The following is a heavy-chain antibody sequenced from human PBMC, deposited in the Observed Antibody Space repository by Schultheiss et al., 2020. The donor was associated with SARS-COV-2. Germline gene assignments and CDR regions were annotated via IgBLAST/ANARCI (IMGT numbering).Heavy chain of an antibody. CDR3: ARGRDFWSGYLGYYYYYGMDV. D-gene: IGHD3-3*01. V-gene: IGHV4-61*05. J-gene: IGHJ6*02. CDR1: GGSISSSSYY. Sequence: SETLSLTCTVSGGSISSSSYYWGWIRQPPGKGLEWIGYIYYSGSTNYNPSLKSRVTISVDTSKNQFSLKLSSVTAADTAVYYCARGRDFWSGYLGYYYYYGMDVWGQGTTVTVSS. CDR2: IYYSGST.